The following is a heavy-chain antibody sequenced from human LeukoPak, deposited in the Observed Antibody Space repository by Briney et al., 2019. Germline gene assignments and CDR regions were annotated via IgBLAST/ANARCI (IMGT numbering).Heavy chain of an antibody. V-gene: IGHV3-7*01. CDR2: IKQDGSQK. CDR1: GFTFSGYW. D-gene: IGHD4-17*01. CDR3: ARDYGDYYHYFDY. Sequence: GGSLRLSRAASGFTFSGYWMSWVRQAPGKGLEWVANIKQDGSQKYYVDSVKGRFTISRDNAKNSLYLQMNSLRAEDTAVYYCARDYGDYYHYFDYWGQGTLVTVSS. J-gene: IGHJ4*02.